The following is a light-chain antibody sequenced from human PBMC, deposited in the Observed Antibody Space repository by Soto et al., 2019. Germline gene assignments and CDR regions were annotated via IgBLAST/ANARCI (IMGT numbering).Light chain of an antibody. CDR2: DVT. CDR3: CSYAGSYTWV. CDR1: SSDVGGYNS. V-gene: IGLV2-11*01. Sequence: QSVLTQPRSVSGSPGQSVTISCTGTSSDVGGYNSVSWYEKHPVKAPKLMIYDVTKRPSGVPDRFSGSKSGNTASLTISGLQAEDESDYYCCSYAGSYTWVFGTGTQLTVL. J-gene: IGLJ1*01.